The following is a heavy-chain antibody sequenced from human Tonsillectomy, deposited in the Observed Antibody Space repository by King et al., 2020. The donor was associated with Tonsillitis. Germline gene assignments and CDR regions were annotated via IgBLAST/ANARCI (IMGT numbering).Heavy chain of an antibody. CDR3: AREAYSSGRCGIFDI. J-gene: IGHJ3*02. V-gene: IGHV3-30*02. CDR1: GLTVSASC. D-gene: IGHD6-19*01. CDR2: ISHDGKSK. Sequence: VQLVESGGGVVQPGGSLRLSWSASGLTVSASCIHWVRQAPGKGLKWGALISHDGKSKNYAGTMKGRFTISGDNSQNTVYLQMNSLRAEDKAVYYCAREAYSSGRCGIFDIWGQGTKVTVSS.